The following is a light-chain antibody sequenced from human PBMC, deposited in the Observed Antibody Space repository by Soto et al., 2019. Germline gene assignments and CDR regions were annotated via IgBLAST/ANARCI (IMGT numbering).Light chain of an antibody. CDR2: DAS. Sequence: EIVLTQSPATLSLSPGEGATLSCRASRSINNYLGWYQQKPGQAPRLLISDASNRASAVPVSFSGSGSGTDFTLSISSLESEDSAVYFCQQRYAWYSFGQGTKLEIK. J-gene: IGKJ2*03. CDR1: RSINNY. CDR3: QQRYAWYS. V-gene: IGKV3D-11*02.